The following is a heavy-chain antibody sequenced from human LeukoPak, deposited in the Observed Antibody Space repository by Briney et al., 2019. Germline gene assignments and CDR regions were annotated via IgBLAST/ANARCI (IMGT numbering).Heavy chain of an antibody. V-gene: IGHV3-53*01. D-gene: IGHD1-26*01. CDR1: RFTPTTNY. Sequence: SLRPSRAPSRFTPTTNYMTSGRQAPGHQLEWVSVIYSGGSTYYADSVKGRFTISRDNSKNTLFLQMNSLRAEDTAVYYCARTGKGGSYSDYWGQGTLVTVSS. J-gene: IGHJ4*02. CDR2: IYSGGST. CDR3: ARTGKGGSYSDY.